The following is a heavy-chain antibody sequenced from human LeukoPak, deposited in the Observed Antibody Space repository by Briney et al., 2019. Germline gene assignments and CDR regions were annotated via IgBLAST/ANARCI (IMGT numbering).Heavy chain of an antibody. Sequence: PGGSLGLSCAASGFTFSSYEMNWVRQAPGKGLEWVSYISSSGSTIYYADSVKGRFTISRDNAKNSLYLQMNSLRAEDTAVYYCARGIRANYVWGSYRYTDFVYWGQGTLVTVSS. CDR2: ISSSGSTI. J-gene: IGHJ4*02. CDR3: ARGIRANYVWGSYRYTDFVY. D-gene: IGHD3-16*02. V-gene: IGHV3-48*03. CDR1: GFTFSSYE.